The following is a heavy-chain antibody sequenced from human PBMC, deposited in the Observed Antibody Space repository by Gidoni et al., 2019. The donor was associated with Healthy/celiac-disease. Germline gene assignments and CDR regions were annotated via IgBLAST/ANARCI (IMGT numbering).Heavy chain of an antibody. D-gene: IGHD1-26*01. Sequence: QVQLVESGGGVVQPGRSLRLSCAASGFTFSSYGMHWVRQAPGKGLEGVAVISDDGSNKYYADSVKGRFTISRDNSKNTLYLQMNSLRAEDTAVYYCAKTLGGTGKNGYFDYWGQGTLVTVSS. J-gene: IGHJ4*02. CDR1: GFTFSSYG. CDR2: ISDDGSNK. CDR3: AKTLGGTGKNGYFDY. V-gene: IGHV3-30*18.